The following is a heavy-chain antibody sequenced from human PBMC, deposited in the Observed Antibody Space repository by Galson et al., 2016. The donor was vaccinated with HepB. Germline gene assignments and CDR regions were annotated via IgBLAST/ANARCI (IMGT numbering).Heavy chain of an antibody. CDR1: GFSVSSSY. CDR2: VYSGGTT. D-gene: IGHD3-22*01. Sequence: SLRLSCAASGFSVSSSYMSWVRQAPGKGLEWVSVVYSGGTTYYADSVKGRFTISRDNSKNTLYLQMHSLRAEDTAVYYCARGSRDTSGYYFHAFDYWGQGTLVTVSS. J-gene: IGHJ4*02. CDR3: ARGSRDTSGYYFHAFDY. V-gene: IGHV3-53*01.